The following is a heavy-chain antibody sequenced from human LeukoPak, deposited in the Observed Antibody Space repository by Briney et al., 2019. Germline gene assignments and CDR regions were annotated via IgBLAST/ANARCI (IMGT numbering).Heavy chain of an antibody. Sequence: PSETLSLTCTVSGGSISSYYWSWIRQPPGKGLEWIGYIYYSGSTNYNPSLKSRVTISVDTSKNQFSLKLSSVTAGDTAVYYCARVGSDYYDSSGYYDYWGQGTLVTVSS. J-gene: IGHJ4*02. CDR1: GGSISSYY. V-gene: IGHV4-59*01. CDR3: ARVGSDYYDSSGYYDY. D-gene: IGHD3-22*01. CDR2: IYYSGST.